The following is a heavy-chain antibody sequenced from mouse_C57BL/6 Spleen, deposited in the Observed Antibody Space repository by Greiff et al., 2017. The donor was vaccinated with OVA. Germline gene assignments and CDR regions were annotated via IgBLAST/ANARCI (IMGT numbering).Heavy chain of an antibody. CDR2: INPNNGGT. CDR3: ARSVTTVVAFDY. Sequence: VQLQQSGPELVKPGASVKISCKPSGYTFTDYYMNWVKQSHGKSLEWIGDINPNNGGTSYNQKFKGKATLTVDKSSSTAYMELRSLTSEDSAVYYCARSVTTVVAFDYWGQGTTLTVSS. J-gene: IGHJ2*01. D-gene: IGHD1-1*01. V-gene: IGHV1-26*01. CDR1: GYTFTDYY.